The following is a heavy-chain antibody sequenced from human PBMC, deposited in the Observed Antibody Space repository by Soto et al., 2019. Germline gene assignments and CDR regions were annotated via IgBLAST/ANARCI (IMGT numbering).Heavy chain of an antibody. D-gene: IGHD2-2*01. J-gene: IGHJ5*02. V-gene: IGHV3-7*01. Sequence: GGSLRLSCAASGFTFSSYWMSWVRQAPGKGLEWVANIRQDGSEKYYVDSVKGRFTISRDNAKNSLYLQMNNLRVEDTAVYNCARQPVYCSSTSCNGWFAPWGQGTMVTVSS. CDR1: GFTFSSYW. CDR2: IRQDGSEK. CDR3: ARQPVYCSSTSCNGWFAP.